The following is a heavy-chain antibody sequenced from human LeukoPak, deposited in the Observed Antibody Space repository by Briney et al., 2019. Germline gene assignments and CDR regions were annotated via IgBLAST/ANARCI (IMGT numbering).Heavy chain of an antibody. D-gene: IGHD2-15*01. CDR3: ARVIYCSGGSCYYGAWFDP. Sequence: PSETLSLTCGVSGYSISSGYYWGWIRQPPGKGLEWIGSIYHGGSTYYNPSLKSRVTISVDTSKNQFSLKLSSLTAADTAVYYCARVIYCSGGSCYYGAWFDPWGQGTLVTVSS. CDR1: GYSISSGYY. V-gene: IGHV4-38-2*01. J-gene: IGHJ5*02. CDR2: IYHGGST.